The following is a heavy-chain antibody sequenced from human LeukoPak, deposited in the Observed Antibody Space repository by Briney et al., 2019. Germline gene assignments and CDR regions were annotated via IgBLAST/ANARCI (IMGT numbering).Heavy chain of an antibody. D-gene: IGHD1-14*01. CDR3: ARACPEVKFRAYYCYGVDV. Sequence: ASVSVSCKASAYTFTVCSLHWMRQAPGQGLEWMGWFNPNIARTKYAQRFQGRVTMNRLTSISTVYMEVGTLKSDDTAVYYCARACPEVKFRAYYCYGVDVWGQGTTVTVSS. V-gene: IGHV1-2*02. CDR2: FNPNIART. J-gene: IGHJ6*02. CDR1: AYTFTVCS.